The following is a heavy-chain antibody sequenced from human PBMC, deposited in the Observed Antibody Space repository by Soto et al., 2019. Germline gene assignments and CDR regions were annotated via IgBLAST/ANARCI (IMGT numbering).Heavy chain of an antibody. Sequence: GGSLRLSCAASGFTFSSYSMNWVRQAPGKGLEWVSSISSSSSYIYYADSVKGRFTISRDNAKNSLYLQMNSLRAEDTAVYYCASGYCTNGVCYPAVFDYWGQGTLVTVSS. CDR1: GFTFSSYS. CDR3: ASGYCTNGVCYPAVFDY. D-gene: IGHD2-8*01. CDR2: ISSSSSYI. J-gene: IGHJ4*02. V-gene: IGHV3-21*01.